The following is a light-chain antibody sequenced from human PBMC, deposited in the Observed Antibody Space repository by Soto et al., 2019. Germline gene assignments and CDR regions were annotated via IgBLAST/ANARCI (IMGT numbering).Light chain of an antibody. J-gene: IGLJ1*01. CDR2: EVS. CDR1: SSDVGGYNY. Sequence: QSALTQPASVSGSPGQSITISCTGTSSDVGGYNYVSWYQQRPGKAPKLMIYEVSNRPSGVSNRFSGSKSGNTASLTISGLQAEDEADYCCSSYTSSSTYVFGTGTKVTVL. CDR3: SSYTSSSTYV. V-gene: IGLV2-14*01.